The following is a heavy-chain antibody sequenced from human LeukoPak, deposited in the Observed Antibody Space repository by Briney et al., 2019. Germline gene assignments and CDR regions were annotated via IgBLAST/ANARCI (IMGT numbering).Heavy chain of an antibody. Sequence: GESLKISCKGSGYSFTSYWIGWVRQMPGKGLEWMGIIYPGDSDTRYSPPFQGQVTISADKSISTAYLQWSSLKASDTAMYYCARFLGYSYGYSYFDYWGQGTLVTVSS. V-gene: IGHV5-51*01. J-gene: IGHJ4*02. CDR2: IYPGDSDT. D-gene: IGHD5-18*01. CDR3: ARFLGYSYGYSYFDY. CDR1: GYSFTSYW.